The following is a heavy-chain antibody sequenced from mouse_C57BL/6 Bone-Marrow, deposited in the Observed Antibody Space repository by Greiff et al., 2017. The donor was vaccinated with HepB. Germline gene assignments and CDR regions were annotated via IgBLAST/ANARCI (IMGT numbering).Heavy chain of an antibody. V-gene: IGHV1-64*01. D-gene: IGHD2-3*01. J-gene: IGHJ4*01. CDR2: IHPNSGST. Sequence: QVQLQQPGAELVKPGASVKLSCKASGYTFTSYWMHWVKQRPGQGLEWIGMIHPNSGSTNYNEKFKSKATLTVDKSSSTAYMQLSSLTSEDSAVYYCAREKDYDGDSYYAMDYWGQGTSVTVSS. CDR1: GYTFTSYW. CDR3: AREKDYDGDSYYAMDY.